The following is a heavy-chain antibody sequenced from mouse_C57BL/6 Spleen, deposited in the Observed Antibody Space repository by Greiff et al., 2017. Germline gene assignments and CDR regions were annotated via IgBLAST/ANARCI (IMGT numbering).Heavy chain of an antibody. V-gene: IGHV1-26*01. J-gene: IGHJ2*01. CDR1: GYTFTDYY. CDR3: AYGNYVNYFDY. Sequence: VQLQQSGPELVKPGASVKISCKASGYTFTDYYMNWVKQSHGKSLEWIGDINPNNGGTSYNQKFKGKATLTVDKSSSTAYMELRSLTSEDSAVYYCAYGNYVNYFDYWGQGTTRTVSS. CDR2: INPNNGGT. D-gene: IGHD2-1*01.